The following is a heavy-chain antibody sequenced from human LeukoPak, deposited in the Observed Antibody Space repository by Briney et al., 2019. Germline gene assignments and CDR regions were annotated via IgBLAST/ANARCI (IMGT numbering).Heavy chain of an antibody. CDR2: IKQDGCEK. J-gene: IGHJ4*02. Sequence: GGSLRLSCAASGFTFSSYWMSWVRQAPGKGLEWVANIKQDGCEKYYVDSVKGRFTISRDNAKNSLYLQMNSLRAEDTAVYYCARDPGHYDSTQEDYWGQGTLVTVSS. CDR1: GFTFSSYW. V-gene: IGHV3-7*03. CDR3: ARDPGHYDSTQEDY. D-gene: IGHD3-22*01.